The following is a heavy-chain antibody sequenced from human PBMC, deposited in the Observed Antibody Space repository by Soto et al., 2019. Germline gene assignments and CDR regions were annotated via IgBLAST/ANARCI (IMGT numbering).Heavy chain of an antibody. CDR2: INHSGST. CDR3: ARCPTYSSGWYYYYYGTEV. J-gene: IGHJ6*04. Sequence: SLTCSVYGGSFSGYYWSWIRQPPGKGLDWIGEINHSGSTNYNPSLKSRVTISVDTSKNQFSLKLSSVTAADTAVYYCARCPTYSSGWYYYYYGTEVSGKGITDTVSS. D-gene: IGHD6-19*01. CDR1: GGSFSGYY. V-gene: IGHV4-34*01.